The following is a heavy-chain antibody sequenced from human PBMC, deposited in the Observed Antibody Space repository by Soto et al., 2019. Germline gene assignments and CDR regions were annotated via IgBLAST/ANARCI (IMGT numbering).Heavy chain of an antibody. V-gene: IGHV1-3*01. Sequence: QVQLVQSGAEVKKPGASVKVSCKASGYSFSTYAVHWVRQAPGQRLEWMGWINGGHGNTKYSQKIQGRVTITRDTFASTAYMELSSLRSEDTAVYFCARGGYDYFMVVDYWGQGTLVTVSS. CDR1: GYSFSTYA. CDR3: ARGGYDYFMVVDY. D-gene: IGHD5-12*01. CDR2: INGGHGNT. J-gene: IGHJ4*02.